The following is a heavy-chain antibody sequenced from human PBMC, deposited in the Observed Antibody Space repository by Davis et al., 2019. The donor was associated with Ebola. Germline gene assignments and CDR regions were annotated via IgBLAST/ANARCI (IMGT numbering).Heavy chain of an antibody. CDR1: GLTFSSYG. CDR3: ARIAGEGSPDV. J-gene: IGHJ6*02. V-gene: IGHV3-33*01. CDR2: TWYDGSNK. Sequence: GGSLRLSCAASGLTFSSYGMHWVRQAPGKGLEWVAVTWYDGSNKYYADSVKGRFTISRDNSKNTLYLQMNSLRAEDTAVYYCARIAGEGSPDVWGQGTTVTVSS. D-gene: IGHD6-13*01.